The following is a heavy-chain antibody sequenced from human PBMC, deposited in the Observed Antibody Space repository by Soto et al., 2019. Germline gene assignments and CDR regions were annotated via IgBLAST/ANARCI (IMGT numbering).Heavy chain of an antibody. CDR1: GGSFTSYY. D-gene: IGHD6-19*01. CDR2: NYDSGSA. Sequence: QVQLQESGPGLVKPSETLSLTCTVSGGSFTSYYWIWIRQPLGKGLEWIGHNYDSGSAKYNPSLSSRVSIAIDTPKNQFPLRLTSVTAADTAVYYGTRMASSGWVGFTWFFALGGRGTLVTVSS. V-gene: IGHV4-59*01. J-gene: IGHJ2*01. CDR3: TRMASSGWVGFTWFFAL.